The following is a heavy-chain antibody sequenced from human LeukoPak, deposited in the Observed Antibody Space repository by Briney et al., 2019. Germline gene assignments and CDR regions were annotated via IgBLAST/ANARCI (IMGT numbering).Heavy chain of an antibody. CDR1: GFTFRSYA. V-gene: IGHV3-23*01. Sequence: GGSLRLSCAASGFTFRSYAMNWVRQSPGKVLEWVSSISYGDGTAFYAGSVKGRFTVSRDNSRTILYLQMDSLRAEDTAVYDGAKDRGYTGYDSGGIDFWGEGTLVTVSS. D-gene: IGHD5-12*01. J-gene: IGHJ4*02. CDR2: ISYGDGTA. CDR3: AKDRGYTGYDSGGIDF.